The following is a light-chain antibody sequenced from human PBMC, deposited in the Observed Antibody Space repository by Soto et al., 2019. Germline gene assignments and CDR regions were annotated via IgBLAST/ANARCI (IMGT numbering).Light chain of an antibody. J-gene: IGLJ2*01. Sequence: QSALTQPASVSGSPGQSITISCTGTSSDVGGYNYVSWYQQHPGKAPKLMIYDVSNRPSGVSNRFSGSKSGNPASLTISGVPGEGGAELYWRSYTSRSTLRGFGRRTKLTVL. V-gene: IGLV2-14*01. CDR2: DVS. CDR1: SSDVGGYNY. CDR3: RSYTSRSTLRG.